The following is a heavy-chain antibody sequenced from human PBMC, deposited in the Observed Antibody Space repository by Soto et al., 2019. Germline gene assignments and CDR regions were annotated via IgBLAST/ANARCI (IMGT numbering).Heavy chain of an antibody. D-gene: IGHD5-18*01. J-gene: IGHJ5*02. V-gene: IGHV4-34*01. CDR2: INHSGST. CDR3: AITARNWFVP. Sequence: SETLSLTCAVYGGSFSGYYWSWIRQPPGKGLEWIGEINHSGSTNYNPSLKSRVTISVDTSKNQFSLKLSSVTAADTAVYYCAITARNWFVPWGQGTLVTVSS. CDR1: GGSFSGYY.